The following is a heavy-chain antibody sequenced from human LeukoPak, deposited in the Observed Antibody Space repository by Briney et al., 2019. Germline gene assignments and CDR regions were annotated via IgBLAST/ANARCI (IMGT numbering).Heavy chain of an antibody. D-gene: IGHD3-3*01. Sequence: SETLSLTCTVSGGSISSYYWSWIRQPPGRGLEWIGYIYYSGSTNYNPSLKSRVTISVDTSKNQFSLKLSSVTAADTAVYYCARELRFLEWTFIDYWGQGTLVTVSS. J-gene: IGHJ4*02. CDR2: IYYSGST. CDR1: GGSISSYY. CDR3: ARELRFLEWTFIDY. V-gene: IGHV4-59*01.